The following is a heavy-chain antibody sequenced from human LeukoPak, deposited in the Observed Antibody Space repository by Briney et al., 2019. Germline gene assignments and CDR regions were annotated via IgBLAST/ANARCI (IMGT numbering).Heavy chain of an antibody. CDR2: IYYSGST. CDR1: GGSISSYY. V-gene: IGHV4-59*01. Sequence: SETLSLTCTVSGGSISSYYWSWIRQPPVKGLEWIGYIYYSGSTNYNPSLKSRVTISVDTSKNQFSLKLSSVTAADTAVYYCASAQGYSYGSHWGQGTLVTVSS. CDR3: ASAQGYSYGSH. J-gene: IGHJ4*02. D-gene: IGHD5-18*01.